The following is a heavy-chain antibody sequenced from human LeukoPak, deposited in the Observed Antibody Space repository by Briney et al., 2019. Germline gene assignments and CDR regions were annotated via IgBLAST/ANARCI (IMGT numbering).Heavy chain of an antibody. Sequence: SETLSLTCAVYGGSFSGYYWSWIRQPAGKGLEWIGRIYTSGSTNYNPSLKSRVTMSVDTSKNQFSLKLSSVTAADTAVYYCARGWFGELLPTGNWFDPWGQGTLVTVSS. D-gene: IGHD3-10*01. V-gene: IGHV4-59*10. J-gene: IGHJ5*02. CDR1: GGSFSGYY. CDR3: ARGWFGELLPTGNWFDP. CDR2: IYTSGST.